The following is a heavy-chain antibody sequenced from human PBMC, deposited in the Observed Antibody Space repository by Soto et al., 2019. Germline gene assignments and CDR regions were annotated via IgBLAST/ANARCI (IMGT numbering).Heavy chain of an antibody. Sequence: SVKVSCKASGCTFNSYGISWVRQAPGQGLDWMGVIIPLYGTVNYAQKFQGRVSITADKSTSTAYMDLNSLRSDDTAVYYCAGASSRVSSVVAAYWGQGTLVTVSS. D-gene: IGHD2-15*01. J-gene: IGHJ4*02. CDR1: GCTFNSYG. CDR2: IIPLYGTV. CDR3: AGASSRVSSVVAAY. V-gene: IGHV1-69*06.